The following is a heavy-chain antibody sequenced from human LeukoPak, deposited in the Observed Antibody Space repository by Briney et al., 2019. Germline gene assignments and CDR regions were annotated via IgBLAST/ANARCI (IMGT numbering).Heavy chain of an antibody. CDR3: ARVGILWFGDSSGAFDI. D-gene: IGHD3-10*01. V-gene: IGHV4-59*01. J-gene: IGHJ3*02. Sequence: PSETLSLTCTVSGGSISSYYWSWIRQPPGKGLEWIGYIYYSGSTNYNPSLKSRVTISVDTSKNQFSLKLSSVTAADTAVYYCARVGILWFGDSSGAFDIWGQGTMVTVSS. CDR1: GGSISSYY. CDR2: IYYSGST.